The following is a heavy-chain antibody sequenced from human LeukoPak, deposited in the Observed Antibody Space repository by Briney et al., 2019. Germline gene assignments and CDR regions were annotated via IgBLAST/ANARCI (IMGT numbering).Heavy chain of an antibody. Sequence: ASVKVSCKASGYTFTGYYMHWVRQAPGQGLEWMGWINPYSHGTKYPQNFQGRVTMTSDTSISTAYMELSSLRSDDTAVYYCARKRGSLDEGYFDYWGQGTLVTVSS. V-gene: IGHV1-2*02. CDR3: ARKRGSLDEGYFDY. CDR2: INPYSHGT. D-gene: IGHD3-10*01. CDR1: GYTFTGYY. J-gene: IGHJ4*02.